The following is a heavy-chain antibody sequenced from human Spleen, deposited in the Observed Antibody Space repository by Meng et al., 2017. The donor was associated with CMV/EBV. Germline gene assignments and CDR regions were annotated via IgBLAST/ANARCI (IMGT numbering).Heavy chain of an antibody. D-gene: IGHD6-13*01. CDR1: GFSLSTSGVA. V-gene: IGHV2-5*02. CDR3: AHKHAAGGNWFDP. J-gene: IGHJ5*02. CDR2: IYWDDDK. Sequence: QITLKESGPTLVKPTQTLTLTCTFSGFSLSTSGVAVGWIRQPPGKALEWVALIYWDDDKRYSPSLTGRVSITKGAFNNQVVLTLTNMHPEDTGTYYCAHKHAAGGNWFDPWGQGTLVTVSS.